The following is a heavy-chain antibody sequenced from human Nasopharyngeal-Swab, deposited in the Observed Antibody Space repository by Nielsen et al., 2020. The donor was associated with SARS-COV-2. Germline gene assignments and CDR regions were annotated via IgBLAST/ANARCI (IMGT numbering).Heavy chain of an antibody. V-gene: IGHV1-69*06. D-gene: IGHD3-16*01. Sequence: SVKVSCKASGGTFSSYAISWVRQAPGQGLEWMGGIIPIFGTANYAQKFQGRVTITADKSTSTAYMELSSLRSEDTAVYYCARVRDDYVWGSFPSYFDYWGQGTLVTVSS. CDR1: GGTFSSYA. CDR2: IIPIFGTA. CDR3: ARVRDDYVWGSFPSYFDY. J-gene: IGHJ4*02.